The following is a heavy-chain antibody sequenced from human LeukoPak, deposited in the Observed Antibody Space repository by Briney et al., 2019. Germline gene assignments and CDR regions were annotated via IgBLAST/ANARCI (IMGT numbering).Heavy chain of an antibody. D-gene: IGHD1-26*01. CDR1: GGSLSRGDYY. J-gene: IGHJ4*02. CDR2: MYYSGST. CDR3: ARTHGIVGATFFDY. V-gene: IGHV4-30-4*08. Sequence: SETLSLTCTVSGGSLSRGDYYWSWIRQPPGKGLEWIGYMYYSGSTYYNPSLKSRVAISLDTSKNQFSLQLISVTAADPAVYYCARTHGIVGATFFDYWGKGTLVTVSS.